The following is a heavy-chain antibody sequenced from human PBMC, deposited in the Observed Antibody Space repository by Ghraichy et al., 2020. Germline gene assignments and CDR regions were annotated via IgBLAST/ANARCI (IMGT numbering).Heavy chain of an antibody. CDR2: IYYSGST. Sequence: SETLSLTCTVSGGSISSGGYYWSWIRQHPGKGLEWIGYIYYSGSTYYNPSLKSRVTISVDTSKNQFSLKLSSVTAADTAVYYCARVHRGVVVVIPTWYFDLWGRGTLVTVSS. CDR3: ARVHRGVVVVIPTWYFDL. V-gene: IGHV4-31*03. J-gene: IGHJ2*01. D-gene: IGHD3-22*01. CDR1: GGSISSGGYY.